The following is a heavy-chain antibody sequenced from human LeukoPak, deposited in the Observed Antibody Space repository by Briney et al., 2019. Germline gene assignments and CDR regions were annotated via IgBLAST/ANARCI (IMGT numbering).Heavy chain of an antibody. V-gene: IGHV4-39*01. D-gene: IGHD3-22*01. CDR3: ARHVPIVVVTYYFDY. CDR1: GGSISSSSYY. J-gene: IGHJ4*02. Sequence: SETLSLTCTVSGGSISSSSYYWGWIRQPPGKGLEWIGSIYYSGSTYYNPSLKSRVTISVDTSKNQFSLKLSSVTAADTAVYYCARHVPIVVVTYYFDYWGQGILVTVSS. CDR2: IYYSGST.